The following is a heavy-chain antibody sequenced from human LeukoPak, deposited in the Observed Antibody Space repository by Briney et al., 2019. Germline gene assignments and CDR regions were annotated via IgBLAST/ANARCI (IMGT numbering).Heavy chain of an antibody. D-gene: IGHD5-12*01. CDR1: GFTFSSYW. J-gene: IGHJ5*02. Sequence: PGGSLRLSCAASGFTFSSYWVSWVRQAPGKGLEWVANIKQDGSEKYYVDSVKGRFTISRDNAKNSLYLQMNSLRAEDTALYYCAKGGYSGYEWNWFDPWGQGTPVTVSS. V-gene: IGHV3-7*03. CDR3: AKGGYSGYEWNWFDP. CDR2: IKQDGSEK.